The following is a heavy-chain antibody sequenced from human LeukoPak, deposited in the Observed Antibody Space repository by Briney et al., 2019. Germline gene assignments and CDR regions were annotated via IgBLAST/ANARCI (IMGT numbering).Heavy chain of an antibody. D-gene: IGHD2-2*01. J-gene: IGHJ6*03. Sequence: GGSLRLSCAASGFTFSSYWMSWVRQAPGKGLEWEANIKQDGSEKYYVDSVKGRFTISRDNAKNSLYLQMNSLRAEDTAVYYCARGCSSTSCYVGLYYYYYYMDVWGKGTTVTVSS. CDR3: ARGCSSTSCYVGLYYYYYYMDV. CDR1: GFTFSSYW. CDR2: IKQDGSEK. V-gene: IGHV3-7*01.